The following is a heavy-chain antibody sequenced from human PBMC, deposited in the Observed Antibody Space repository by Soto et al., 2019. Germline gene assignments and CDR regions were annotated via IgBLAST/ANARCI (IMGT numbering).Heavy chain of an antibody. CDR2: INAGNGNT. V-gene: IGHV1-3*01. Sequence: GASVKVSWKASGYTFTSYAMHWGRQAPGQRLEWMGWINAGNGNTKYSQKFQGRVTITRDTSASTAYMELSSLRSEDTAVYYCAREGSITMVRGVKGAFDIWGQGTMVTVSS. J-gene: IGHJ3*02. CDR1: GYTFTSYA. D-gene: IGHD3-10*01. CDR3: AREGSITMVRGVKGAFDI.